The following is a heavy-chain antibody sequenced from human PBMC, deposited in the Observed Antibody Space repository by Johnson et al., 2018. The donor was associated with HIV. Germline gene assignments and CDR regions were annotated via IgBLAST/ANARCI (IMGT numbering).Heavy chain of an antibody. D-gene: IGHD5-12*01. CDR1: GFTFSNYA. CDR2: IGGSGGST. J-gene: IGHJ3*02. V-gene: IGHV3-23*04. Sequence: VQLVESGGGLVQPGGSLRLSCAASGFTFSNYAMSWVRQAPGKGLEWVSGIGGSGGSTFYADSVKGRFTISRDNSKNTLYLQMNSLRAEDTAVYYCAKGQVATPGAYDAFDIWGQGTMVTVSS. CDR3: AKGQVATPGAYDAFDI.